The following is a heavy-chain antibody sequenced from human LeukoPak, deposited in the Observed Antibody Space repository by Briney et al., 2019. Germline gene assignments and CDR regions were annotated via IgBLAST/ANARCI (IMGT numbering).Heavy chain of an antibody. J-gene: IGHJ4*02. Sequence: PSETLSLTCTVSGGSLSSYYWSWIRQPPGKGLEWIGYIYYSGSTNYNPSLKSRVTISVDTSKNQFSLKLSSVTAADTAVYYCAREYYYGSGTDIYYFDYWGQGTLVTVSS. V-gene: IGHV4-59*01. D-gene: IGHD3-10*01. CDR2: IYYSGST. CDR3: AREYYYGSGTDIYYFDY. CDR1: GGSLSSYY.